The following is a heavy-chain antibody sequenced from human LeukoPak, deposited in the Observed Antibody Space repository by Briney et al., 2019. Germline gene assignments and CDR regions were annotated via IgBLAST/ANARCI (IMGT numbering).Heavy chain of an antibody. CDR3: ARGDYGGYRWLFDP. D-gene: IGHD4-17*01. V-gene: IGHV4-4*02. Sequence: GSLRLSCAASGFTFSSYWMSWVRQPPGKGLEWIGEIYHSGSTNYNPSLKSRVTISVDKSKNQFSLKLSSVTAADTAVYYCARGDYGGYRWLFDPWGQGTLVTVSS. CDR1: GFTFSSYW. J-gene: IGHJ5*02. CDR2: IYHSGST.